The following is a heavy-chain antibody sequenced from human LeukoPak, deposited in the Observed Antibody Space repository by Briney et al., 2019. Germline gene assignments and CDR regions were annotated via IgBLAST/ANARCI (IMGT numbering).Heavy chain of an antibody. CDR3: ASNYDSTVGAFDI. CDR1: GGSISSGGYS. D-gene: IGHD3-22*01. CDR2: IYHSGST. Sequence: SETLSLTCAVSGGSISSGGYSWSWIRQPPGKGLEWIVYIYHSGSTYYNPSLKSRVTISVDRSKNQFSLKLSSVTAADTAVYYCASNYDSTVGAFDIWGQGTMVTVSS. J-gene: IGHJ3*02. V-gene: IGHV4-30-2*01.